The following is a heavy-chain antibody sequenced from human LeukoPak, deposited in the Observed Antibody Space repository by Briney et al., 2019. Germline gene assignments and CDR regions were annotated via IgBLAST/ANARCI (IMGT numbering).Heavy chain of an antibody. D-gene: IGHD5-18*01. J-gene: IGHJ4*02. CDR1: GSTFSSYA. CDR3: ARDQGSYGVIDY. V-gene: IGHV3-30-3*01. Sequence: GGSLRSSRAASGSTFSSYAMCWVRQAPGMGLEWVAVISYDGSNKYYADSVKGRFTISRDNSKNTLYLQMNSLRAEDTAVYYCARDQGSYGVIDYWGQGTLVTVSS. CDR2: ISYDGSNK.